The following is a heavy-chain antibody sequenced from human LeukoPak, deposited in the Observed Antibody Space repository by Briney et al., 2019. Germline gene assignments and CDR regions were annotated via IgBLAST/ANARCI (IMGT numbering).Heavy chain of an antibody. J-gene: IGHJ4*02. CDR1: GLTFCSYD. Sequence: GGSLRLSCAASGLTFCSYDMIWVRQAQVKGLECVSAITGSGGKTYYADSVRGLLTISRDNAKTTLYLQMNSLRAEDTALYYCVGSSGWWGFDYWGQGTLVTVSS. V-gene: IGHV3-23*01. D-gene: IGHD6-19*01. CDR3: VGSSGWWGFDY. CDR2: ITGSGGKT.